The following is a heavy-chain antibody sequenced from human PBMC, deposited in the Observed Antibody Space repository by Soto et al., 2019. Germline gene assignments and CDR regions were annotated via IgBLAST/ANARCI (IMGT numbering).Heavy chain of an antibody. Sequence: ASVKVSCKASGYTFTSYAMHWVRQAPGQRLEWMGWINAGNGNTKYSQKFQGRVTITRDTSASTAYMELSSLRSEDTAVYYCARGDSSSWYSLGYWGQGTLVTVSS. CDR2: INAGNGNT. J-gene: IGHJ4*02. CDR3: ARGDSSSWYSLGY. CDR1: GYTFTSYA. V-gene: IGHV1-3*01. D-gene: IGHD6-13*01.